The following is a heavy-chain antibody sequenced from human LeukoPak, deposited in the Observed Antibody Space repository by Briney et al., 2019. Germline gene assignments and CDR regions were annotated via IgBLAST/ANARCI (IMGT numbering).Heavy chain of an antibody. CDR2: ISSTSSYI. CDR3: ARVRYNSGPLDY. CDR1: GFTFSSYS. D-gene: IGHD1-1*01. V-gene: IGHV3-21*01. Sequence: PGGSLRLSCAASGFTFSSYSMNWVRQAPGKGLEWVSSISSTSSYIYYADSVKGRFTISRDNAKNSLYLQMNSLRAEDTAVYYCARVRYNSGPLDYWGQGTLVTVSS. J-gene: IGHJ4*02.